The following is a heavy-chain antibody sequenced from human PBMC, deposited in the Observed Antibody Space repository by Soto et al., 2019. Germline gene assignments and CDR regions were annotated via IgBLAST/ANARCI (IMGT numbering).Heavy chain of an antibody. V-gene: IGHV3-53*04. CDR3: ARVAGYYYYYYMDV. Sequence: GGSLRLSCAASGFTVSSNYMSWVRQAPGKGLEWVSVIYGGGSTYYADSVKGRFTISRHNSKNTLYLQMNSLRAEDTAVYYCARVAGYYYYYYMDVWGKGTTVTVSS. CDR2: IYGGGST. J-gene: IGHJ6*03. CDR1: GFTVSSNY.